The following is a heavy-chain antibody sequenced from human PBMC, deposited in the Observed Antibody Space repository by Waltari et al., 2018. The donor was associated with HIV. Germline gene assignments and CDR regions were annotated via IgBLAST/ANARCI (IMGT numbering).Heavy chain of an antibody. CDR2: TSTYNLNT. J-gene: IGHJ3*02. V-gene: IGHV1-18*04. Sequence: QVQLVQSGTEVKKPGASVKVSCKDSGYPFTQYGISWVRQAPGQGLEWMGWTSTYNLNTNYAQKFQGRITLTRDTSTSTVYMELMSLTSDDTAVYYCAREGFCRGGSCYSGAVDIWGQGTLVTVSS. CDR1: GYPFTQYG. D-gene: IGHD2-15*01. CDR3: AREGFCRGGSCYSGAVDI.